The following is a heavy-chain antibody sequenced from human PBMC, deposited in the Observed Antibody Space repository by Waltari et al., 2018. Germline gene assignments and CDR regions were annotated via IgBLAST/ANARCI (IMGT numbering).Heavy chain of an antibody. J-gene: IGHJ4*02. CDR2: IYYSGST. D-gene: IGHD4-17*01. CDR3: ASYYGDYPFDY. V-gene: IGHV4-39*01. CDR1: GGSISSSSYY. Sequence: QLQLQKSGPGLVKPSETLSLTCTVSGGSISSSSYYWGWIRQPPGKGLEWIGSIYYSGSTYYNPSLKSRVTISVDTSKNQFSLKLSSVTAADTAVYYCASYYGDYPFDYWGQGTLVTVSS.